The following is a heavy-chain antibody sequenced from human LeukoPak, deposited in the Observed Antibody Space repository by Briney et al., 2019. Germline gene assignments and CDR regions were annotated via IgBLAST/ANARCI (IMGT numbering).Heavy chain of an antibody. J-gene: IGHJ5*02. Sequence: ASVKVSCKASGGTFSSYAISWVRQAPGQGLEWMGRIIPILGIANYAQKFQGRVTITADKSTSTAYMELSSLRSEDTAVYYCARNDCVQYSSGCRGWFDPWGQGTLVTVSS. D-gene: IGHD6-19*01. CDR3: ARNDCVQYSSGCRGWFDP. CDR2: IIPILGIA. V-gene: IGHV1-69*04. CDR1: GGTFSSYA.